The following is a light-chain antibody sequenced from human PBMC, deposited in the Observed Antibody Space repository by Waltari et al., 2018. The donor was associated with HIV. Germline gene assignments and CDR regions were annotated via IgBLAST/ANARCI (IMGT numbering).Light chain of an antibody. J-gene: IGLJ2*01. Sequence: SYVLTQPPSVSVAPGQTARITCGGNNIGRKSVHWYQQKPDQAPVLVVYDDSDRPSGVAARFSGSTSGNKATLTISRVEAGDDADYYCQVWDSSSDHVVFGGGTKLTVL. CDR3: QVWDSSSDHVV. CDR1: NIGRKS. V-gene: IGLV3-21*02. CDR2: DDS.